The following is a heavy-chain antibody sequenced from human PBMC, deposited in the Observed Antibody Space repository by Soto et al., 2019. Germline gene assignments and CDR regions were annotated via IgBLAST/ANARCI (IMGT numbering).Heavy chain of an antibody. J-gene: IGHJ4*02. Sequence: PGGSLRLSCAVSGSTVSNNYMSWVRQAPGKGLEGVSSIGTAGDTYYAVSVKGRFTISRDNAKNSLSLQMNSLRAGDMAVYFCAKSQEIGTHFFDSWGQGTQVTVSS. CDR3: AKSQEIGTHFFDS. CDR1: GSTVSNNY. V-gene: IGHV3-13*01. D-gene: IGHD6-13*01. CDR2: IGTAGDT.